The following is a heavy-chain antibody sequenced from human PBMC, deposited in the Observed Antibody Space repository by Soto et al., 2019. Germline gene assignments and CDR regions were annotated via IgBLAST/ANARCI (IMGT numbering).Heavy chain of an antibody. CDR2: INHSGST. CDR1: GGSFSGYY. V-gene: IGHV4-34*01. CDR3: ARSYYDSYYYYYMDV. D-gene: IGHD3-3*01. Sequence: SETLSLTCAVYGGSFSGYYWSWIRQPPGKGLEWIGEINHSGSTNYNPSLKSRVTISVDTSKNQFSLKLSSVTAADTAVYYCARSYYDSYYYYYMDVWGKGTTVTVSS. J-gene: IGHJ6*03.